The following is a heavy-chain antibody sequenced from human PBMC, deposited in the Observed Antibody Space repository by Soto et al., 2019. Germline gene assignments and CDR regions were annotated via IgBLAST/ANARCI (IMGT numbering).Heavy chain of an antibody. CDR3: AKDAISGDGIWLMDS. J-gene: IGHJ5*02. CDR1: GFTFRNYA. Sequence: GSLRLSCAASGFTFRNYAMTWARQAPGKGLEWVSSLLRSGSSAYYADSVRGRFSISSDTSANSLYLQMDNLRAEDTAIYYCAKDAISGDGIWLMDSWGQGTVVTVSS. D-gene: IGHD4-17*01. CDR2: LLRSGSSA. V-gene: IGHV3-23*01.